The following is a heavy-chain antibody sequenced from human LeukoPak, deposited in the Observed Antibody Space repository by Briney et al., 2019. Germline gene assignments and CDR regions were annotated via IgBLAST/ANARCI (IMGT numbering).Heavy chain of an antibody. V-gene: IGHV7-4-1*02. CDR2: INTNTGNP. J-gene: IGHJ4*02. CDR1: GYTFSNYA. CDR3: ARGQGYYGSGTLYY. D-gene: IGHD3-10*01. Sequence: ASVKVSCKASGYTFSNYAMNWVRQAPGQGLEWVGWINTNTGNPTYAPAFTGRFVFSLDTSVNTTYLQISSLTAEDTAVYYCARGQGYYGSGTLYYWGQGTLVTVSS.